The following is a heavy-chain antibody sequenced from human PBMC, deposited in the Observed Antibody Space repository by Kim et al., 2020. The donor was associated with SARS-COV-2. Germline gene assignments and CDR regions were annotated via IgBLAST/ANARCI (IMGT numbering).Heavy chain of an antibody. Sequence: GGSLRLSCAASGFTFSSYGMHWVRQAPGKGLEWVAVIWHDGSNKYYVDSVKGRFTISRDNSKNTLYLQMDSLRAEDTAVYYCVRDAHQHSSSSRVGDYWGQGTLVTVSS. CDR1: GFTFSSYG. V-gene: IGHV3-33*01. D-gene: IGHD6-6*01. J-gene: IGHJ4*02. CDR3: VRDAHQHSSSSRVGDY. CDR2: IWHDGSNK.